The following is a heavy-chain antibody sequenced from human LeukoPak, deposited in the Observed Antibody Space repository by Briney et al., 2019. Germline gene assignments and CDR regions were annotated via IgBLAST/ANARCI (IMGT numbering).Heavy chain of an antibody. CDR3: ARRSTSSWSPYNWFDP. CDR1: AFTFSSYE. Sequence: PGWSLRLSCAASAFTFSSYEMNWVRQAPGKGLEWVSYISSGSTIYYADSVKGRFTISRDNAKNSLYLQMNSLRAEDTAVYYCARRSTSSWSPYNWFDPWGQGTLVTVSS. V-gene: IGHV3-48*03. CDR2: ISSGSTI. J-gene: IGHJ5*02. D-gene: IGHD6-13*01.